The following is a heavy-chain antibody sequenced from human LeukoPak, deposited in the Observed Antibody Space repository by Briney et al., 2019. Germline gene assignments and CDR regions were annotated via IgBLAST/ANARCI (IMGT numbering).Heavy chain of an antibody. D-gene: IGHD6-13*01. CDR1: GFTVSSNY. V-gene: IGHV3-66*01. CDR3: ARGPIAAGTQEFYYFDY. J-gene: IGHJ4*02. CDR2: IYSGGST. Sequence: PGGSLRLSCAASGFTVSSNYMSWVRQAPGKGLEWVSVIYSGGSTYYADSVKGRFTISRDNSKNTLYLQMNSLRAEDTAVYYCARGPIAAGTQEFYYFDYWGQGTLVTVSS.